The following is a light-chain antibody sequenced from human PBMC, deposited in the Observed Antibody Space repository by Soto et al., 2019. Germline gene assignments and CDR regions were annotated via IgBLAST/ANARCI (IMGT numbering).Light chain of an antibody. CDR3: QQVNSYPLT. CDR2: AAS. J-gene: IGKJ4*01. CDR1: QDISSD. Sequence: DIQLTQSPSFLSASVGDRVTITCRASQDISSDLAWYQQRPGKAPKLLIYAASSLQSGVPSRFSGSGSGTEFTLTISSLQPEDFATYYCQQVNSYPLTFGGGTKVEI. V-gene: IGKV1-9*01.